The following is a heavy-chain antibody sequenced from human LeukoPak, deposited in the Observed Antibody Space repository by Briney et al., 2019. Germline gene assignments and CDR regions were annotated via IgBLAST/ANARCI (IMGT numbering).Heavy chain of an antibody. Sequence: PSETLSLTCTVSGGSISSGTYYWNWIRQPAGKGLEWIGRISTSGTTNYNPSLKSRVTISVDKPRNHFSLKLSSVTAADTAVYYCARRYGSRRYFDFWGQGTLVTVSS. CDR1: GGSISSGTYY. CDR2: ISTSGTT. CDR3: ARRYGSRRYFDF. D-gene: IGHD3-10*01. V-gene: IGHV4-61*02. J-gene: IGHJ4*02.